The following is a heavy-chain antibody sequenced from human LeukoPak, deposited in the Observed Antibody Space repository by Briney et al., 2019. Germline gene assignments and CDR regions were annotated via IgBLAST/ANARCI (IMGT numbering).Heavy chain of an antibody. V-gene: IGHV4-31*03. CDR3: ARGNYYDSSGYYYFDY. J-gene: IGHJ4*02. CDR2: IYYSGST. Sequence: SETLSLTCTVSGGSISSGGYYWSWIRQHPGKGLEWIGYIYYSGSTYYNPSLKSRVTISVDTSKNQFSLKVSSVTAADTAVYYCARGNYYDSSGYYYFDYWGQGTLVTVSS. D-gene: IGHD3-22*01. CDR1: GGSISSGGYY.